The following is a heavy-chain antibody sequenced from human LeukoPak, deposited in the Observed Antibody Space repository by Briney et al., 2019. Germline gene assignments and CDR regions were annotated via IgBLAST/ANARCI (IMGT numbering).Heavy chain of an antibody. D-gene: IGHD4-17*01. Sequence: TGGYLRLSCAASGFTFSSYEMNWVRQAPGKGLEWVSYISSSGSTIYYADSVKGRFTISRDNAKNSLYLQMNSLRAEDTAVYYCARQELYGDYYWGQGTLVTVSS. V-gene: IGHV3-48*03. CDR2: ISSSGSTI. CDR1: GFTFSSYE. J-gene: IGHJ4*02. CDR3: ARQELYGDYY.